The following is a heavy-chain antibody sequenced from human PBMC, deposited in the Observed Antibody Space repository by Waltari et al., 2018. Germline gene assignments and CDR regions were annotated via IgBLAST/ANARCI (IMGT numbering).Heavy chain of an antibody. CDR3: ARDENDSQIFDY. CDR2: IYYSGST. J-gene: IGHJ4*02. CDR1: GGSISSGDYY. D-gene: IGHD1-1*01. Sequence: QVQLQESGPGLVKPSQTLSLTCTVSGGSISSGDYYWSWIRQPPAKCLEWIGYIYYSGSTYYNPCIKGRVTRGVDTSKNQCSLKLSSVTAADTAVYYCARDENDSQIFDYWGQGTLFTVSS. V-gene: IGHV4-30-4*08.